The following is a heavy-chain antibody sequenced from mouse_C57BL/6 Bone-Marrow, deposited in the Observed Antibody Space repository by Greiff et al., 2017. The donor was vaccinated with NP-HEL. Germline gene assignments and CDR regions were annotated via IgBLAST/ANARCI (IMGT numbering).Heavy chain of an antibody. Sequence: VQLQQPGAELVKPGASVKLSWKASGYTFTSYWMHWVKQRPGQGLEWIGMIHPNSGSTNYNEKFKSKATLTVDKSSSTAYMQLSSLTSEDSAVYYCCLLPAYWGQGTLVTVSA. CDR3: CLLPAY. J-gene: IGHJ3*01. V-gene: IGHV1-64*01. CDR1: GYTFTSYW. CDR2: IHPNSGST.